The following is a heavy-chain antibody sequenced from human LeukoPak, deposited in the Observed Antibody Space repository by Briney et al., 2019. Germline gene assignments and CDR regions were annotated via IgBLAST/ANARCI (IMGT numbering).Heavy chain of an antibody. D-gene: IGHD2-2*01. CDR1: GGSFTGYY. V-gene: IGHV4-34*01. J-gene: IGHJ4*02. Sequence: SETLSLTCAVFGGSFTGYYWGWIRQPPGKGLEWIAEINHSGSTNYNPSLKSRVTISGDTSKKWFSLRLGSVAAADTAVYYCARYRVAPDSSFDYWGQGTLVTVSS. CDR3: ARYRVAPDSSFDY. CDR2: INHSGST.